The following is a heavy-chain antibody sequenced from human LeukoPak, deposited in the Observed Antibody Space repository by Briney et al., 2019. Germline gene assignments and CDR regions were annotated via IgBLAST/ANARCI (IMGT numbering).Heavy chain of an antibody. J-gene: IGHJ4*02. CDR3: TTDGLMVRGVMHND. V-gene: IGHV3-15*01. CDR2: IKSKSDGGTT. D-gene: IGHD3-10*01. Sequence: GGSLRLSCAASGFTFSNAWMSWVRQAPGKGLEWVGRIKSKSDGGTTDYAAPVRGRFTISRDDSENTLFLQMNSLKTEDTAVYYCTTDGLMVRGVMHNDWGQGTLVTVSS. CDR1: GFTFSNAW.